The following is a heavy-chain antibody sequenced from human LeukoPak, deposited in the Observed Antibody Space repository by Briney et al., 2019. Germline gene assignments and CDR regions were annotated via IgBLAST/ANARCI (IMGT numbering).Heavy chain of an antibody. D-gene: IGHD2-2*01. V-gene: IGHV3-30*18. CDR3: AKEFDIVVVPAATEYFDY. J-gene: IGHJ4*02. CDR2: ISYDGSNK. Sequence: GGSLRLSCAASGFTFSSYGMHWVRQAPGKGLEWVAVISYDGSNKYYADSVKGRLTISRDNSKNTLYLQMNSLRAEDTAVYYCAKEFDIVVVPAATEYFDYWGQGTLVTVSS. CDR1: GFTFSSYG.